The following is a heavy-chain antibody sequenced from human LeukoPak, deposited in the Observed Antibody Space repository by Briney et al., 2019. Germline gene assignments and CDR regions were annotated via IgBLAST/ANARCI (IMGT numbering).Heavy chain of an antibody. CDR1: GYTFTNCD. CDR3: ARNSGLADC. J-gene: IGHJ4*02. CDR2: MNPNSGNT. Sequence: ASVKVSCKASGYTFTNCDISWVRQATGQGLEWMGWMNPNSGNTGYAEKFQGRVTMTRDTSISTAYMELSSLRSDDTAVYYWARNSGLADCWGQGTLVTVSS. V-gene: IGHV1-8*01. D-gene: IGHD5-12*01.